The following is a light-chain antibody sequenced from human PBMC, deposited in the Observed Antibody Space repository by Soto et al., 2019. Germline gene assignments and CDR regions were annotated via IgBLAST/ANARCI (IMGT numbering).Light chain of an antibody. V-gene: IGKV3-15*01. CDR2: GAS. J-gene: IGKJ5*01. CDR1: QTVSTN. CDR3: QQYNNWPPIT. Sequence: EIVLTQSPGTLSLSPGERATLSCRASQTVSTNYLAWYQQKPGQAPRLLIYGASTRATGIPARFSGSGSGTDFTLTISSLQSEDFAVYYCQQYNNWPPITFGQGTRLEI.